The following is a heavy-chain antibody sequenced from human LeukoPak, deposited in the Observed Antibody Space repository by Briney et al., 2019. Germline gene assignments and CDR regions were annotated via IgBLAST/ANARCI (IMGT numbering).Heavy chain of an antibody. CDR1: GYTFTSYG. CDR3: ARAEDHDSSGYYVWGSRGDFDY. Sequence: ASVKVSCKASGYTFTSYGISWVRQAPGQGLEWMGWISAYNGNTNYAQKLQGRVTMTTDTSTSTAYMELRSLRSDVTAVYYCARAEDHDSSGYYVWGSRGDFDYWGQGTLVTDSS. CDR2: ISAYNGNT. J-gene: IGHJ4*02. D-gene: IGHD3-22*01. V-gene: IGHV1-18*01.